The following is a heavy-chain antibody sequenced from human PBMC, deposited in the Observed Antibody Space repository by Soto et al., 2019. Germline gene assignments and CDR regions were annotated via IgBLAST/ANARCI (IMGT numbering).Heavy chain of an antibody. CDR1: GGSISSGDYY. CDR3: ARETIAVAGTSWDYFDY. V-gene: IGHV4-30-4*01. Sequence: SETLSLTCTVSGGSISSGDYYWSWIRQPPGKGLEYIGYIYYSGSSHYNPSLKSRVTISLDKSKNQFSLKLSSVTAADTAVYYCARETIAVAGTSWDYFDYWGQGTLVTVSS. J-gene: IGHJ4*02. CDR2: IYYSGSS. D-gene: IGHD6-19*01.